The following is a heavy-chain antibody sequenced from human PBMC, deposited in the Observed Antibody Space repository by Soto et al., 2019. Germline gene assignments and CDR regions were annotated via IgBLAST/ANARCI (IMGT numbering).Heavy chain of an antibody. J-gene: IGHJ6*02. Sequence: GGSXRLSCAASGFTFSNAWMNWVRRAPGKGLEWVGRIKSKTDGGTTDYAAPVKGRFTISRDDSKNTLYLQMNSLKTEDTAVYYCTAIVVVPAHGMDVWGQGTTVTVSS. CDR1: GFTFSNAW. CDR2: IKSKTDGGTT. CDR3: TAIVVVPAHGMDV. V-gene: IGHV3-15*07. D-gene: IGHD2-2*01.